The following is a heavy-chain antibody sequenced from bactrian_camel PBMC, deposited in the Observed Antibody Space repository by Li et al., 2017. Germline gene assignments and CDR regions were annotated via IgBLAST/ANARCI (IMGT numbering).Heavy chain of an antibody. V-gene: IGHV3S40*01. CDR1: GFNVNYNP. D-gene: IGHD3*01. CDR2: ISAGGTLK. J-gene: IGHJ4*01. Sequence: VQLVESGGGLVPPGGSLRLSCAASGFNVNYNPMRWVRQAPGKGLEWVSRISAGGTLKTYADSVKGRFTISRDNAKDTLYLQMNSLKIEDTAVYYCALGSSRQATMTARGKGTQVTVS.